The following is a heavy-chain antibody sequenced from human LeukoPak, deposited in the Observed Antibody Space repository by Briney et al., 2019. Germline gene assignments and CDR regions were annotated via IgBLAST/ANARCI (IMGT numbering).Heavy chain of an antibody. J-gene: IGHJ4*02. V-gene: IGHV3-11*05. D-gene: IGHD6-6*01. CDR2: ISSDSSYT. CDR1: GFTLSDYS. Sequence: PGGSLRLSCAASGFTLSDYSMSWIRQAPGKGLELVSCISSDSSYTNYADSVKGRFTISRDNAKNSLYVQMNSLRAEDTAVYYCARGGSSFSSRDYWGQGTLVTVSS. CDR3: ARGGSSFSSRDY.